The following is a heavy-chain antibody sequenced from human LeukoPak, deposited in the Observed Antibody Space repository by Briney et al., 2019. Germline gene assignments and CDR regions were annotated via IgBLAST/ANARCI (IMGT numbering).Heavy chain of an antibody. CDR2: IRSKAYGGTT. CDR1: GFTFGDYA. V-gene: IGHV3-49*04. D-gene: IGHD3-22*01. CDR3: TRDLLVSSGLYYFDY. J-gene: IGHJ4*02. Sequence: GGSLRLSCTASGFTFGDYAMSWVRQAPGKGLEWVGFIRSKAYGGTTEYAASVKGRFTISRDDSKSIAYLQMNSLKTEDTAVYYCTRDLLVSSGLYYFDYWGQGTLVTVSS.